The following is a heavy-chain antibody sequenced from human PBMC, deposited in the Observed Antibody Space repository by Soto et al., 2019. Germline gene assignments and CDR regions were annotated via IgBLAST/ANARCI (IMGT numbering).Heavy chain of an antibody. CDR1: SGSITSSNW. J-gene: IGHJ4*02. CDR3: ARNRYGGYDFDY. CDR2: VSHSGST. V-gene: IGHV4-4*02. D-gene: IGHD5-12*01. Sequence: QVQLQESGPGLGKPSGTLSLTCAVSSGSITSSNWWSWVRQPPGKGLEWIGEVSHSGSTNYIPSLKSRVNISVDKSSNQFSLRLSSVTAADTAVYYCARNRYGGYDFDYWGQGTLVTVSS.